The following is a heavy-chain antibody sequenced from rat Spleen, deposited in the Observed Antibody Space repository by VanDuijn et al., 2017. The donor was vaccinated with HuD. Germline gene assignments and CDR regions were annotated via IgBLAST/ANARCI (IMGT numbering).Heavy chain of an antibody. CDR1: GFTFSDYY. CDR2: ISYEGSST. V-gene: IGHV5-22*01. CDR3: ARPGITSYVMHA. Sequence: EVQLVESGGGLVQPGRSLKLSCAASGFTFSDYYMAWVRQAPKKGLEWVASISYEGSSTYYGDSVKGRFTISRDNAKSTLYLQMNSLRSEDTATYYCARPGITSYVMHAWGQGVSVTVSS. D-gene: IGHD1-4*01. J-gene: IGHJ4*01.